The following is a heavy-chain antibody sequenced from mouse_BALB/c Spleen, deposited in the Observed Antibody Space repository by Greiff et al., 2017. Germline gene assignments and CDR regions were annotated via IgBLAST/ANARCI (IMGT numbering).Heavy chain of an antibody. D-gene: IGHD2-3*01. CDR3: ARDIYGYYGYYAMDY. CDR1: GYTFTDYD. V-gene: IGHV1-67*01. Sequence: QVQLQQSGPELVRPGVSVKISCKGSGYTFTDYDMHWVKQSHAKSLEWIGVISTYYGNTNYNQKFKGKATMTVDKSSSTAYMELARLTSEESAIYYCARDIYGYYGYYAMDYWGQGTSVTVSS. CDR2: ISTYYGNT. J-gene: IGHJ4*01.